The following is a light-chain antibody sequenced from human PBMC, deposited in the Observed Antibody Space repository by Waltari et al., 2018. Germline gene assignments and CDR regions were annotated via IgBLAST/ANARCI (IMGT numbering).Light chain of an antibody. CDR3: QQYGSSPHIFT. CDR1: QSVSSTF. Sequence: EMVLTQSPGTLSLSPGERATLSCRASQSVSSTFLAWYQQKPGQAPRLLIYGASNRATGIPDRFSGSGSGTDFTLTINRLEPEDFAVYYCQQYGSSPHIFTFGPGTKVNI. J-gene: IGKJ3*01. CDR2: GAS. V-gene: IGKV3-20*01.